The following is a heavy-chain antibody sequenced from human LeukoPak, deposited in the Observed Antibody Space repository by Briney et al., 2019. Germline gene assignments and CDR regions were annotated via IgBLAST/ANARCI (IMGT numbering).Heavy chain of an antibody. J-gene: IGHJ4*02. CDR2: INAGNGNT. D-gene: IGHD3-10*01. CDR1: GYTFTSYA. CDR3: ARDVGTVWFGELCDY. V-gene: IGHV1-3*01. Sequence: ASVKVSCKASGYTFTSYAMHWVRQAPGQRLEWMGWINAGNGNTKYSQKFQGRVTITRDTSASTAYMELSSLRSEDTAVYYCARDVGTVWFGELCDYWGQGTLVTVSS.